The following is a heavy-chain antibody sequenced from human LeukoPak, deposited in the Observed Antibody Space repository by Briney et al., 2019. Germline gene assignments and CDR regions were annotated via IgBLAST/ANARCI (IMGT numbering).Heavy chain of an antibody. Sequence: GASVRLSCTASGVTFSSYAISWVRQAPGKGLEWVAGIIYIFGTTNYAQTFQGRVTITTDESTSTSYLELNSLRSEETGVYYCARSWGKSRFSSYYYYMDVWGKGTTVTVSS. J-gene: IGHJ6*03. CDR2: IIYIFGTT. V-gene: IGHV1-69*05. D-gene: IGHD7-27*01. CDR1: GVTFSSYA. CDR3: ARSWGKSRFSSYYYYMDV.